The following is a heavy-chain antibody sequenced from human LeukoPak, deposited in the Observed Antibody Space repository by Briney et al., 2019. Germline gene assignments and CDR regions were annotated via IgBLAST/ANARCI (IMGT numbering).Heavy chain of an antibody. CDR1: GGSISSSSYY. V-gene: IGHV4-39*07. Sequence: SETLSLTCTVSGGSISSSSYYWGWIRQPPGKGLEWIGSIYYSGSTYYNPSLKSRVTISVDTSKNQFSLKLSSVTAADTAVYYCARDTRSSSWPNWFDPWGQGTLVTVSS. CDR2: IYYSGST. J-gene: IGHJ5*02. D-gene: IGHD6-13*01. CDR3: ARDTRSSSWPNWFDP.